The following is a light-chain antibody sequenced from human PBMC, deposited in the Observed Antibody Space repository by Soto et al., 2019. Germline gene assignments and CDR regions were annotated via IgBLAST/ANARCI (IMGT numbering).Light chain of an antibody. CDR3: QQYGSSPVT. V-gene: IGKV3-20*01. CDR2: GAS. CDR1: QSVSSSY. Sequence: EIVLTQSPGTLSLSPGERATLSCRASQSVSSSYLAWYQQKPGQAPRLLIYGASSRATGIPDRFGGSGSGTDFPLPISNLGPKDFAVYYCQQYGSSPVTFGKGTRLEIK. J-gene: IGKJ5*01.